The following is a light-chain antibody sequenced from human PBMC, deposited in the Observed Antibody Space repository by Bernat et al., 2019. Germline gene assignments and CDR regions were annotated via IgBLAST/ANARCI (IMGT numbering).Light chain of an antibody. CDR2: GAS. Sequence: EIVLTQSPGTLSLSPGERATLSCRASQSVSSSYLAWYQQKPGQAPRLLIYGASSRDTGIPDRFSGSGSGTDFTLNISKLEPEDFAVYYCQQYGSSHPYTFGQGTKLEIK. J-gene: IGKJ2*01. CDR3: QQYGSSHPYT. CDR1: QSVSSSY. V-gene: IGKV3-20*01.